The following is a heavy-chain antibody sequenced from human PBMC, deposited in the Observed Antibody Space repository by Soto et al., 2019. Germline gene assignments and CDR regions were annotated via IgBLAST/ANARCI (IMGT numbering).Heavy chain of an antibody. V-gene: IGHV1-69*01. CDR2: IIHIFGTA. CDR1: GGTFNRYT. D-gene: IGHD1-1*01. J-gene: IGHJ6*02. Sequence: VQLVQSGAEVKKPGSSVKLSCKASGGTFNRYTISWVRQAPGQGLGWMGGIIHIFGTANYAQQFQGRGAILAEEWSSAAYMELSSLRSEDTAVYYCALWGFRDGNNSKYNYSGMDVWGQGTTVTVSS. CDR3: ALWGFRDGNNSKYNYSGMDV.